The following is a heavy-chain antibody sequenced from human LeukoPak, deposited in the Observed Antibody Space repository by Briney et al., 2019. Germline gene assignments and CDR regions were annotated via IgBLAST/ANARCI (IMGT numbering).Heavy chain of an antibody. V-gene: IGHV3-30*18. J-gene: IGHJ4*02. CDR1: GFTFDIYW. Sequence: GGSPRLSCAASGFTFDIYWMSWVRQAPGKGLEWVAVISYDGSNKYYPDSVKGRFTISRDNSKNTLFLQMNSLRTDDTAVYYCAKTDYGDRGVDYWGQGTLVTVSS. CDR2: ISYDGSNK. CDR3: AKTDYGDRGVDY. D-gene: IGHD4-17*01.